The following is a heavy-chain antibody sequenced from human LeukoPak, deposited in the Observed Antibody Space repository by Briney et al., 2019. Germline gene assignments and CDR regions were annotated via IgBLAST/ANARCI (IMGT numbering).Heavy chain of an antibody. CDR1: GFTFSNAW. CDR2: IKSKTDGGTT. CDR3: TTERAADFWSGYYYFDY. J-gene: IGHJ4*02. Sequence: GGSLRLSCAASGFTFSNAWMSWVRQAPGKGLEWVGRIKSKTDGGTTDYAAPVKGRFTISRDDSKNTLYLQMNSLKTEDTAVYYCTTERAADFWSGYYYFDYWGQGTLVTVSS. V-gene: IGHV3-15*01. D-gene: IGHD3-3*01.